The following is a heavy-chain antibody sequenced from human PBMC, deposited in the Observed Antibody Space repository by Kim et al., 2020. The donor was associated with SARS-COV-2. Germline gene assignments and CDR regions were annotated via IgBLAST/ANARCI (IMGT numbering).Heavy chain of an antibody. Sequence: SETLSLTCTVSGGSISSYYWSWIRQPPGKGMEWIGYIYYSGSTNYNPSLKSRVTISVDTSKNQFSLKLSSVTAADTAVYYCAGGRPIFGVVTAPFDPWGQGTLGTVSS. CDR2: IYYSGST. V-gene: IGHV4-59*13. CDR1: GGSISSYY. CDR3: AGGRPIFGVVTAPFDP. D-gene: IGHD3-3*01. J-gene: IGHJ5*02.